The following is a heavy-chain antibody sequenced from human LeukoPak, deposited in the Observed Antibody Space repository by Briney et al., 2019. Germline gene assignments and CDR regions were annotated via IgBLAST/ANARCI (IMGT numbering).Heavy chain of an antibody. CDR3: ARDFGLEDAYFQH. CDR2: INPNSGGT. V-gene: IGHV1-2*02. D-gene: IGHD1-1*01. Sequence: GASVKVSCKASGYTFTGYYMHWVRQAPGQGLEWMGWINPNSGGTNYAQKFQGRVTMTRDTSISTAYMELSRLRSDDTAVYYCARDFGLEDAYFQHWGQGTLVTVSS. CDR1: GYTFTGYY. J-gene: IGHJ1*01.